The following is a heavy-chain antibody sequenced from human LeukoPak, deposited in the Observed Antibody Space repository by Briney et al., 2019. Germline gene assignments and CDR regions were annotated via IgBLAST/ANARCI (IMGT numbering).Heavy chain of an antibody. CDR1: GFTFSDFY. J-gene: IGHJ4*02. V-gene: IGHV3-11*04. CDR2: ISSSGSTI. Sequence: TGGSLRLSCAASGFTFSDFYMSWIRQAPGKGLDWVSYISSSGSTIYYADSVKGRFTISRDNAKNSLYLQMNSPRAEDTAVYYCARFYGENYFDYWGQGTLVTVSS. D-gene: IGHD4-17*01. CDR3: ARFYGENYFDY.